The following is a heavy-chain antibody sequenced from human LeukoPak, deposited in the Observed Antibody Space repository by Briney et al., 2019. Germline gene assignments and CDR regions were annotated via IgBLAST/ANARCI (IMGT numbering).Heavy chain of an antibody. CDR1: GYTLTELS. J-gene: IGHJ5*02. V-gene: IGHV1-24*01. CDR3: ATTQMTTVTTGHWFDP. D-gene: IGHD4-17*01. CDR2: FDPEDGET. Sequence: ASVKVSCKVSGYTLTELSMHWVRQAPGKGLEWMGGFDPEDGETIYAQKFQGRVTMTEDTSTDTAYMELSSLRSEDTAVYYCATTQMTTVTTGHWFDPWGQETLVTVSS.